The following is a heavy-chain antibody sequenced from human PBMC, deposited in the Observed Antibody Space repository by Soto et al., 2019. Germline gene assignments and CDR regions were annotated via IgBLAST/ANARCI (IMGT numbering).Heavy chain of an antibody. J-gene: IGHJ4*02. CDR1: GGLFSSFA. D-gene: IGHD3-16*01. CDR3: ARGGGPYVWFNEF. V-gene: IGHV1-69*01. CDR2: IIPVFGTT. Sequence: VKVSCKDSGGLFSSFAISWVRQAPGQGLEWMGGIIPVFGTTNYAQKFQGRVTITADESTNTAYMELSSLTSDDTAMYYCARGGGPYVWFNEFWGQGTQVTVSS.